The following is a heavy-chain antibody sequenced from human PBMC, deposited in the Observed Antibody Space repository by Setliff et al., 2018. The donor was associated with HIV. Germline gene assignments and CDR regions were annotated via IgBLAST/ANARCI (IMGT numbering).Heavy chain of an antibody. CDR2: INPGGGNT. J-gene: IGHJ4*02. CDR1: GGTFSSYA. Sequence: ASVKVSCKASGGTFSSYAMHRVRQAPGQGLEWMGIINPGGGNTRYAQRFQGRVSMTRDTSTSTVYMELSSLRSEDTAVYYCARTLYSSFSSFDYWGQGTLVTVSS. CDR3: ARTLYSSFSSFDY. D-gene: IGHD6-19*01. V-gene: IGHV1-46*01.